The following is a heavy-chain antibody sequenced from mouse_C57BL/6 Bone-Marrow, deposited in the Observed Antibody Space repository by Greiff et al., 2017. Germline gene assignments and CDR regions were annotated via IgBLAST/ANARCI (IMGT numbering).Heavy chain of an antibody. V-gene: IGHV1-81*01. Sequence: VQLQQSGAELARPGASVKLSCKASGYTFPSYGISWVKQRTGQGLEWIGEIYPRSGNTYYNEQFKGKATLTADKSSSTAYMELRSLTSEDAAVYCCAIYYGYDAAWVADWGQGTLVTVSA. CDR1: GYTFPSYG. CDR3: AIYYGYDAAWVAD. J-gene: IGHJ3*01. CDR2: IYPRSGNT. D-gene: IGHD2-2*01.